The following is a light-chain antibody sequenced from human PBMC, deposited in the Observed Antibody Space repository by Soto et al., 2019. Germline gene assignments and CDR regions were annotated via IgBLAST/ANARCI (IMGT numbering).Light chain of an antibody. CDR1: QSVSSN. V-gene: IGKV3-11*01. CDR3: QQRSNWPT. CDR2: DAS. J-gene: IGKJ4*01. Sequence: EIVLTQSPGTLSLSPGERATLSCRASQSVSSNLAWYQQKPGQAPRLLIYDASSRATGIPARFSGSGSGTDFTLTISSLEPEDFAVYYCQQRSNWPTFGGGTKV.